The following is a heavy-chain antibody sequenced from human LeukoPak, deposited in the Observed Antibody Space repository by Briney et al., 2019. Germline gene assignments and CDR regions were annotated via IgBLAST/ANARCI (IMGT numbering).Heavy chain of an antibody. Sequence: GGSLRLSCAASGFTFSDYLMHWVRQAPGKGLVWVSRVNTDGSSTNYADSVKGRFTISRDNAKNTLYLQMNSLRAEDTAVYYCARDLPSSGWCFDYWGQGVLVTVSA. CDR2: VNTDGSST. CDR1: GFTFSDYL. V-gene: IGHV3-74*01. J-gene: IGHJ4*02. CDR3: ARDLPSSGWCFDY. D-gene: IGHD6-19*01.